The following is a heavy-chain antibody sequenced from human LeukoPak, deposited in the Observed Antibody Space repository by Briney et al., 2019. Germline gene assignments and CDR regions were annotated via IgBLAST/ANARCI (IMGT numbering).Heavy chain of an antibody. CDR1: GYTFNNYY. D-gene: IGHD3-10*01. CDR3: ARTVWFGEFNFDY. CDR2: INPSGGST. V-gene: IGHV1-46*02. Sequence: ASVKVSCKASGYTFNNYYMEWVRQAPGQGLEWMGMINPSGGSTSYAQKFQGRVTMTRDMSTSTVYMQLSSLRSEDTAVYYCARTVWFGEFNFDYWGQGTLVTVSS. J-gene: IGHJ4*02.